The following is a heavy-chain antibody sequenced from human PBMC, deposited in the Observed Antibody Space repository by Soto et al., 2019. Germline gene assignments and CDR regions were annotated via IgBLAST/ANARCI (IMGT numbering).Heavy chain of an antibody. CDR3: ARGGREVPRIPYDT. J-gene: IGHJ5*02. V-gene: IGHV1-2*02. Sequence: QVQLVQSGAEVKKPGASVYVSCKASGYTFSDYYVHWVRQAPGQGLEWMGWINPNVGGTNYARKFQGRVTMTRDTSISTVYIELTRLSPDDTAIYYCARGGREVPRIPYDTWGQGTRVTVSS. D-gene: IGHD3-16*01. CDR1: GYTFSDYY. CDR2: INPNVGGT.